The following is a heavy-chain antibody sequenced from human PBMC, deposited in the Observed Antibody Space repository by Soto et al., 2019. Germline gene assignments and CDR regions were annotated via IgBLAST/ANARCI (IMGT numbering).Heavy chain of an antibody. CDR1: GFSFTGAW. D-gene: IGHD6-19*01. CDR2: IKDTPDGGSN. J-gene: IGHJ5*02. Sequence: GGSLRLSCAASGFSFTGAWMKWVRQAPGKGLEWVGRIKDTPDGGSNDYAAPVKGRFTISRDDSKKMLYLQMDNLKIEDTAVYYCSTMAVTPPRPWGQGTLVTVSS. V-gene: IGHV3-15*07. CDR3: STMAVTPPRP.